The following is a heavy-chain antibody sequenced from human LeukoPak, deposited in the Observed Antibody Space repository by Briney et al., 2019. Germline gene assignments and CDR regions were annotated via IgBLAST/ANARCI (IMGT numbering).Heavy chain of an antibody. D-gene: IGHD2-2*01. CDR3: AQARRDCSSASCYPLSFYYGMDV. Sequence: GGSLRLSCAASRFTFSSYAMSWVGQAQGKGLEWVSAISGSDVNTYYADPVKGRITISRDNAKNTLYLQINSLRAEDTAVYYCAQARRDCSSASCYPLSFYYGMDVWLQGTTITVSS. CDR1: RFTFSSYA. V-gene: IGHV3-23*01. J-gene: IGHJ6*02. CDR2: ISGSDVNT.